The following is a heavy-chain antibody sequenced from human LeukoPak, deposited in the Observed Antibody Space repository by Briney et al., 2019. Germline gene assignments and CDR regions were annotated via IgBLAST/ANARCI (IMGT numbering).Heavy chain of an antibody. D-gene: IGHD5-12*01. CDR3: ARDLEEYRGYDSAGPDY. CDR2: ISAYNGNT. V-gene: IGHV1-18*04. CDR1: GYTFTSYG. J-gene: IGHJ4*02. Sequence: ASVKVSCKASGYTFTSYGISWVRQAPGQGLEWMGWISAYNGNTNYAQKLQGRVTMTTDTSTSTAYMELRSLRSDDTAVYYCARDLEEYRGYDSAGPDYWGQGTLVTVSS.